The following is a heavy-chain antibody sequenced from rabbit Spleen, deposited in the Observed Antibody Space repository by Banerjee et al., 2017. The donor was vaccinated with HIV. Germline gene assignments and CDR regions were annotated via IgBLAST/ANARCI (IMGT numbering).Heavy chain of an antibody. J-gene: IGHJ6*01. CDR1: GVSFSGSSY. CDR3: SRDTSSSFSSYGMDL. V-gene: IGHV1S40*01. Sequence: VESGGDLVKPGASLTLTCIASGVSFSGSSYMCWVRQAQGKGLEWIACIHIGSSAFTYFASWAKGRFTISKTSSTTVTLQMTSLTAADTATYFCSRDTSSSFSSYGMDLWSPGTPVTVS. CDR2: IHIGSSAFT. D-gene: IGHD1-1*01.